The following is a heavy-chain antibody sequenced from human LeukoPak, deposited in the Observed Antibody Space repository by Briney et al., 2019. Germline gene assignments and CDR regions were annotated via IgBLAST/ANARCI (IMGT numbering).Heavy chain of an antibody. J-gene: IGHJ4*02. Sequence: AASVKVSCKASGYTFTGYYMHWVRQAPGQGLEWMGWINPNSGDTNYAQKFQGRVTMTRDTSISTAYMELSSLRSEDTAVYYCARVGYGSGYYFDYWGRGTLVTVSS. CDR1: GYTFTGYY. CDR3: ARVGYGSGYYFDY. V-gene: IGHV1-2*02. D-gene: IGHD3-10*01. CDR2: INPNSGDT.